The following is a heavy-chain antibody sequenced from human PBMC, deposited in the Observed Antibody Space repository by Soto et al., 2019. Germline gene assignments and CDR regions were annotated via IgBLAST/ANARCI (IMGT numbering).Heavy chain of an antibody. Sequence: SETLSLTCTVSGGSISTSYWTWIRQPPGKGLEYIGYISYSGSTNYNPSLKSRVTISKDTSKNQFSLKLSSVTAADTAFYYCARGGQQMAYYFDYWGQGTLVTGSS. D-gene: IGHD6-13*01. CDR1: GGSISTSY. J-gene: IGHJ4*02. V-gene: IGHV4-59*01. CDR2: ISYSGST. CDR3: ARGGQQMAYYFDY.